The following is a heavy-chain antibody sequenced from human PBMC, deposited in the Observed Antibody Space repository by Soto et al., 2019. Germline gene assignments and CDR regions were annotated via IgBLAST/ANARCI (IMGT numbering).Heavy chain of an antibody. J-gene: IGHJ4*02. Sequence: GPSVKVSCKASGYTFISHGISWVRQAPGQGLEWMGWISGYNGNTNYAQKLQGRLIMTTDTSTSTAYMELRSLRSDDTAVYFCAKPRAVASYDYWGQGTLVTVSS. D-gene: IGHD6-19*01. CDR1: GYTFISHG. CDR3: AKPRAVASYDY. V-gene: IGHV1-18*01. CDR2: ISGYNGNT.